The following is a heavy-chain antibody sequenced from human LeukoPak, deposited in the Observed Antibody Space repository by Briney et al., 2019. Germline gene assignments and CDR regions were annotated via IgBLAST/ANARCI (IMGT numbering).Heavy chain of an antibody. CDR3: ARDRIAEDYYDSSGYYYVAY. J-gene: IGHJ4*02. V-gene: IGHV1-46*01. CDR1: GYTFTGYY. CDR2: INPSGGST. D-gene: IGHD3-22*01. Sequence: ASVKVSCKASGYTFTGYYMHWVRQAPGQGLEWMGIINPSGGSTSYAQKFQGRVTMTRDTSTSTVYMELSSLRSEDTAVYYCARDRIAEDYYDSSGYYYVAYWGQGTLVTVSS.